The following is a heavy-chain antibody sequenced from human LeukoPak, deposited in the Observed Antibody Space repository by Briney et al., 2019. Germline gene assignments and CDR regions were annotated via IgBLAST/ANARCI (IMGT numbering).Heavy chain of an antibody. CDR3: AKEFDSSSYHCDY. V-gene: IGHV3-30*04. CDR1: GFTFSSYA. J-gene: IGHJ4*02. Sequence: GGSLRLSCAASGFTFSSYAMHWVRQAPGKGLEWVAVISYDGSNKYYADSVKGRFTISRDNSKNTLYLQMNSLGAEDTAMYYCAKEFDSSSYHCDYWGQGTLVTVSS. D-gene: IGHD3-22*01. CDR2: ISYDGSNK.